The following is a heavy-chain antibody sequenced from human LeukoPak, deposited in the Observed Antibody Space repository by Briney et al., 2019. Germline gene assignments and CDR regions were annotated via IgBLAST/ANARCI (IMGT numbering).Heavy chain of an antibody. D-gene: IGHD1-14*01. CDR1: GFTVITND. CDR2: LYSDGNT. J-gene: IGHJ4*02. Sequence: GGSLRLSCAASGFTVITNDMTWVRQAPGKGLERVSVLYSDGNTKYADSVQGRFTISRDNSKNTLYLEMNSLSPDGTAVYYCARGVEPLAANTLAYWGQGTLVTVSS. V-gene: IGHV3-53*01. CDR3: ARGVEPLAANTLAY.